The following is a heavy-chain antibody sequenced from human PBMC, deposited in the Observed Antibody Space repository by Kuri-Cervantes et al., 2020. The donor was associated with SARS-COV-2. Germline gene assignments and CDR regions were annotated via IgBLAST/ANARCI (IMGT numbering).Heavy chain of an antibody. Sequence: ASVKVSCKASGYTFTSYDINWVRQATGQGLEWMGWINAGNGNTKYSQKFQGRATITRDTSASTAYMELSSLRSEDTAVYYCARGQYGSGSYYKGWFDPWGQGTLVTVSS. CDR1: GYTFTSYD. V-gene: IGHV1-3*01. D-gene: IGHD3-10*01. CDR2: INAGNGNT. CDR3: ARGQYGSGSYYKGWFDP. J-gene: IGHJ5*02.